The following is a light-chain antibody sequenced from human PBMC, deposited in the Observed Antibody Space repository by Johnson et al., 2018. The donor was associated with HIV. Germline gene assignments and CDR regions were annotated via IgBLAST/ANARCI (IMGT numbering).Light chain of an antibody. CDR2: ENN. J-gene: IGLJ1*01. Sequence: QSVLTQPPSVSAAPGQKVTISCSGSSSNIGNNYVSWYQQLPGTDPKLLIYENNERPSGIPDRFSGSRSGTSATLGITGLQPGDEADYYCGTWENSLPPFFVFGTATKVTVL. CDR3: GTWENSLPPFFV. V-gene: IGLV1-51*02. CDR1: SSNIGNNY.